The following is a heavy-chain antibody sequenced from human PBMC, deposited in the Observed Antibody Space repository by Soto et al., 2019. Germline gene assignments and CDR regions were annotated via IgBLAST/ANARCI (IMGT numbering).Heavy chain of an antibody. Sequence: GGSLRLSCAASGFTFGSYAMSWVRQAPGKGLEWVSAISASGSTTYYSDSVKGRFTISRDNSKNTLYLQMNSLRAEDTAVYYCAKDRKSGSGWYWDYWGQGTLVTVSS. CDR3: AKDRKSGSGWYWDY. V-gene: IGHV3-23*01. D-gene: IGHD6-19*01. J-gene: IGHJ4*02. CDR1: GFTFGSYA. CDR2: ISASGSTT.